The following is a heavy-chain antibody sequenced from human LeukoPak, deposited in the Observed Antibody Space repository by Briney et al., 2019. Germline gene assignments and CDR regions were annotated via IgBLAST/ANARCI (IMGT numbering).Heavy chain of an antibody. CDR3: TTDPLRWSAWYGVDY. D-gene: IGHD6-13*01. J-gene: IGHJ4*02. CDR1: GFRLNEAW. Sequence: GGSLRLSCAMSGFRLNEAWMSWVRQAPGKGLEWVGRIKSKADGETTNYAAPVKGRFIISRDDSKNTLYLQMNSLKTEDTAVYYCTTDPLRWSAWYGVDYWGQGTLVTVSS. V-gene: IGHV3-15*01. CDR2: IKSKADGETT.